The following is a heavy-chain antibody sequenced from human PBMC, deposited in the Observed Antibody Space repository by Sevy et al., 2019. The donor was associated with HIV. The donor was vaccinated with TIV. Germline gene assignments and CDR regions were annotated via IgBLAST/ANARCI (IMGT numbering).Heavy chain of an antibody. CDR1: KYTLTEWA. J-gene: IGHJ4*02. Sequence: ASVKVSCKVSKYTLTEWAIHWVRQAPGKGLEWVATFDPEDDEKIYAQKFQGRVTLTEDRSTGTAYMELRSLRSDDTAVYYCATTKDYYESSGYPFDYWGQGTLVTVSS. CDR2: FDPEDDEK. V-gene: IGHV1-24*01. D-gene: IGHD3-22*01. CDR3: ATTKDYYESSGYPFDY.